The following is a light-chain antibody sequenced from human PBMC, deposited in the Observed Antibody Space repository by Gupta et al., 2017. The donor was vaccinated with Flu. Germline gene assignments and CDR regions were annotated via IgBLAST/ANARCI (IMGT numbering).Light chain of an antibody. V-gene: IGLV2-14*01. CDR3: ASYTNSGPYV. CDR2: EVS. J-gene: IGLJ1*01. CDR1: SSDVGGYNY. Sequence: QSALTQPASVSGSPGQSITISCTGTSSDVGGYNYVSWYQQHPGKAPKVMIFEVSNRPSGVSNRFSGSKPGNTASLTISGLQTEDEGYYYCASYTNSGPYVFGTGTQVTVL.